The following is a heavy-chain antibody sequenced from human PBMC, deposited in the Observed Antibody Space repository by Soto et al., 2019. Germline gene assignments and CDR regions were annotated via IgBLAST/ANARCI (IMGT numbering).Heavy chain of an antibody. CDR1: GGSISSGGHY. D-gene: IGHD5-12*01. J-gene: IGHJ4*02. V-gene: IGHV4-31*03. CDR2: MYYAGSG. CDR3: ARDVAATTHFDS. Sequence: QVQLQESGPGLVKPSQTLSLTCTVSGGSISSGGHYWSWIRQHPGKGLEWIGYMYYAGSGYYNPSLQMRVIIPIGTSKNQFSLELSSVTAVDTAVYYFARDVAATTHFDSWGQGTLVTVSS.